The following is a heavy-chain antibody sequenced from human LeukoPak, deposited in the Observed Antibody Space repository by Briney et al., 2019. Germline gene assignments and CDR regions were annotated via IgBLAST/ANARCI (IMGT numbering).Heavy chain of an antibody. CDR2: KYYSGST. J-gene: IGHJ4*02. V-gene: IGHV4-61*01. CDR1: GVSINTCCYY. CDR3: ARGRSYGFDFDS. D-gene: IGHD5-18*01. Sequence: PSETLSLTCDVSGVSINTCCYYWTWIRQPPGKGLEWIGYKYYSGSTRYISSLRSRLTISLDSSKNQFSLRLTSVTAADTAVYYCARGRSYGFDFDSWGPGTLVIVSS.